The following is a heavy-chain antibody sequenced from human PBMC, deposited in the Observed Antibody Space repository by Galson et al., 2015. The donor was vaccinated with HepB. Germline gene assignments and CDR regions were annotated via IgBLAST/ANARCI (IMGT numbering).Heavy chain of an antibody. D-gene: IGHD6-19*01. J-gene: IGHJ6*02. CDR3: ARRGVAVAGNYYYYGMDV. CDR1: GYSFTSYW. CDR2: IYPGDSDT. V-gene: IGHV5-51*01. Sequence: QSGAEVKKPGESLKISCKGSGYSFTSYWIGWVRQMPGKGLEWMGIIYPGDSDTRYSPSFQGQVTISADKSISTAYLQWSSLKASDTAMYYCARRGVAVAGNYYYYGMDVWGQGTTVTASS.